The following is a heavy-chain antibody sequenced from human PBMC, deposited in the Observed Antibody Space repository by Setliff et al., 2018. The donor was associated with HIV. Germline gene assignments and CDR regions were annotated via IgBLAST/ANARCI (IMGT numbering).Heavy chain of an antibody. CDR3: ARSGGNWYFNL. J-gene: IGHJ2*01. CDR2: ICDSGRNT. CDR1: GVSINTYY. V-gene: IGHV4-59*08. Sequence: PSETLSLTCSVSGVSINTYYWSWVRLPPGKGLEWIGVICDSGRNTDYNPSLKSRVTMSLDTSKNQFSLTLTSVTAADTAVFYCARSGGNWYFNLWGRGTLVTVSS. D-gene: IGHD3-10*01.